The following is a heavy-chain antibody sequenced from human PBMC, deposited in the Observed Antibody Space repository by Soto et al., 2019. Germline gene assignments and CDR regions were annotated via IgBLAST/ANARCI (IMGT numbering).Heavy chain of an antibody. CDR3: AREGEVDSSGYYYGIDY. CDR1: GFTFSSYS. CDR2: ISSSSSTI. J-gene: IGHJ4*02. D-gene: IGHD3-22*01. Sequence: EVQLVESGGGLVQPGGSLRLSCAASGFTFSSYSMNWVRQAPGKGLEWVSYISSSSSTIYYADSVKGRFTISRDNAKNSLYLQMNSLRAEDTAVYYCAREGEVDSSGYYYGIDYWAREPWSPSPQ. V-gene: IGHV3-48*01.